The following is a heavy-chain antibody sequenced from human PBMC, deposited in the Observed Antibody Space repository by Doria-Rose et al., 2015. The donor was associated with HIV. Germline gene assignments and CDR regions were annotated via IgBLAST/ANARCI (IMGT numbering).Heavy chain of an antibody. CDR3: TRSPMGDHAQEFDY. CDR1: GFIFSSHP. D-gene: IGHD3-16*01. V-gene: IGHV3-30*04. CDR2: ISFDGSRK. Sequence: VQLLESGGGVVQPGRSQRLSREASGFIFSSHPMHWVRQAPGKGLEWVAIISFDGSRKYYSDSLKGRFTISRDNSKNTLYLQMNSLKVEDTGVYYCTRSPMGDHAQEFDYWGQGTLVTVSS. J-gene: IGHJ4*02.